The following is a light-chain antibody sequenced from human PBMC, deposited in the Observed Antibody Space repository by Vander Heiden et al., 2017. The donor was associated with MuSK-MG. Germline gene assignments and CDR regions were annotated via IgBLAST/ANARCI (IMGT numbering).Light chain of an antibody. CDR2: KAS. Sequence: DIQMTQSPSTLSASVGDRVTITCRASQSIDSWLAWYQQKPGKAPYLLIYKASRLESGVPSRFSGSGSGTEFTLTISSLQPDDFASYYCQQENSFPIAFGQGTLMEIK. J-gene: IGKJ5*01. CDR3: QQENSFPIA. CDR1: QSIDSW. V-gene: IGKV1-5*03.